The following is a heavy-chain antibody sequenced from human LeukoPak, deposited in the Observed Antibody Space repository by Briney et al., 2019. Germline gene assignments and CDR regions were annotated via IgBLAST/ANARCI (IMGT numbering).Heavy chain of an antibody. Sequence: ASVKVSCKASGYTFTSYGISWVRQAPGQGLEWMGWISAYNGNTNYAQKLQGRVTITADKSTSTAYMELSSLRSEDTAVYYCARASRGLRNYYYYYMDVWGKGTTVTVSS. CDR3: ARASRGLRNYYYYYMDV. CDR2: ISAYNGNT. D-gene: IGHD4-17*01. J-gene: IGHJ6*03. CDR1: GYTFTSYG. V-gene: IGHV1-18*01.